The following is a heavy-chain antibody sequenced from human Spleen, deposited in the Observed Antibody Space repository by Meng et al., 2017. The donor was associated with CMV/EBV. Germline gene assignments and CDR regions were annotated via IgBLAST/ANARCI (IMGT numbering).Heavy chain of an antibody. CDR2: INHSGST. J-gene: IGHJ4*02. D-gene: IGHD1-26*01. CDR1: GGSFSGYY. CDR3: ARGGRIVGATLPDY. V-gene: IGHV4-34*01. Sequence: GSLRLSCAVYGGSFSGYYWSWIRQPPGKGLEWIGEINHSGSTNYNPSLKSRVTISVDTSKNQFSLKLSPVTAADTAIYYCARGGRIVGATLPDYWGQGTLVTVSS.